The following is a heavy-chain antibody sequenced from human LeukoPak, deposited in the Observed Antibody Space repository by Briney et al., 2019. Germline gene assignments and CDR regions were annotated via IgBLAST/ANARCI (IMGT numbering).Heavy chain of an antibody. J-gene: IGHJ4*02. CDR3: AVSGYSYGYVRY. V-gene: IGHV3-53*01. Sequence: PGGSLRLSCAASGFTFSSYAMHWVRQAPGKGLEWVSVIYSGGSTYYADSVKGRFTISRDNSKNTLYLQMNSLRAEDTAVYYCAVSGYSYGYVRYWGQGTLVTVSS. CDR1: GFTFSSYA. CDR2: IYSGGST. D-gene: IGHD5-18*01.